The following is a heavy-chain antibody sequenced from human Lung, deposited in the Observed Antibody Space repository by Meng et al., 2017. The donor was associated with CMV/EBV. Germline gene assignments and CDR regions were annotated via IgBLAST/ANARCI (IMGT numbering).Heavy chain of an antibody. CDR3: ARGGNFDP. J-gene: IGHJ5*02. D-gene: IGHD2/OR15-2a*01. CDR2: ISTNTGTP. CDR1: GYTFSTYT. Sequence: QGHLVQSGSGLKKPGASVKVSCKASGYTFSTYTINWVRQAHGRGLEWMGWISTNTGTPTYTQGFTGRFVFSLDTSVSTAYLQISSLKAEDTAVYYCARGGNFDPWGQGTLVTVSS. V-gene: IGHV7-4-1*02.